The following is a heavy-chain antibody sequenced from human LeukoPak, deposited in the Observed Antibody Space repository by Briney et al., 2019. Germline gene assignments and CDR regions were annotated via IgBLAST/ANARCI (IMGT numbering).Heavy chain of an antibody. CDR2: IYYSGST. J-gene: IGHJ4*02. CDR3: ARGEGAVAGTVDY. V-gene: IGHV4-30-4*01. D-gene: IGHD6-19*01. Sequence: SETLSLTCTVSGGSISSGDYYWSWIRQPPGKGLEWIGYIYYSGSTHHYPSLKRRVTISVDTSKNQFSLKLSSVTAADTAVYYCARGEGAVAGTVDYWGQGTLVTVSS. CDR1: GGSISSGDYY.